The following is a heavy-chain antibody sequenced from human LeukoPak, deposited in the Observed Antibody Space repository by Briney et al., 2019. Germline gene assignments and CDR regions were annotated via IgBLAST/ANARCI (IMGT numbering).Heavy chain of an antibody. V-gene: IGHV1-69*13. CDR2: IIPIFGTA. D-gene: IGHD2-15*01. CDR3: ARDRGYCSGGSCYLADY. CDR1: GGTFSSYA. Sequence: GASVKVSCKASGGTFSSYAISWVRQAPGQGLEWMGGIIPIFGTANYAQKFQGRVTITADESTSTAYMELSSLRSEDTAVYYCARDRGYCSGGSCYLADYWGQGTLVTVSS. J-gene: IGHJ4*02.